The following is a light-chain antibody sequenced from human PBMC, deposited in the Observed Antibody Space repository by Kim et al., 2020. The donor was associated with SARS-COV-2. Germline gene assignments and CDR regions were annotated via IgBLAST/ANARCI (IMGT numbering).Light chain of an antibody. CDR1: QGISKD. J-gene: IGKJ1*01. CDR2: AAS. CDR3: QKYNGAPWT. V-gene: IGKV1-27*01. Sequence: SASVGDRVTITCRASQGISKDLAWYQQKPGNAPKLLIFAASALQSGVPTRFSGSGSGTDFTLTISSLQPEDVATYYCQKYNGAPWTFGQGTKL.